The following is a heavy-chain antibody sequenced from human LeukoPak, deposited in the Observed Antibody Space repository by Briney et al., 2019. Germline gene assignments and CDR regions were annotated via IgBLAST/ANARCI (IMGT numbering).Heavy chain of an antibody. Sequence: GGSLRLSCAVSGFTISTYAMSWVRQAPGKGLEWVSVIYSGGSTYYADSVKGRFTISRDNSKNILFVEINSLRVDDTAICYCARDHTGQSWTYFQHGMDVWGQGTTVSV. D-gene: IGHD2/OR15-2a*01. CDR1: GFTISTYA. CDR3: ARDHTGQSWTYFQHGMDV. CDR2: IYSGGST. J-gene: IGHJ6*01. V-gene: IGHV3-23*03.